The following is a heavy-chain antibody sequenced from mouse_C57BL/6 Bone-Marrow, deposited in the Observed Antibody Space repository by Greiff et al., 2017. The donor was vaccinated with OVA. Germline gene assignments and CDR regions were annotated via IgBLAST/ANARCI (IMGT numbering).Heavy chain of an antibody. J-gene: IGHJ2*01. D-gene: IGHD2-5*01. CDR2: INPYNGDT. CDR1: GYSFTGYF. CDR3: ARRDYSNPYYFDY. V-gene: IGHV1-20*01. Sequence: EVQLQESGPELVKPGDSVKISCKASGYSFTGYFMNWVMQSHGKSLEWIGRINPYNGDTFYNQKFKGKATLTVDKSSSTAHMELRSLTSEDSAVYYCARRDYSNPYYFDYWGQGTTLTVSS.